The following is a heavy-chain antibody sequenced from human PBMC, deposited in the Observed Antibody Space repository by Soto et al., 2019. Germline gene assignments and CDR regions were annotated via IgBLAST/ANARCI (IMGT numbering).Heavy chain of an antibody. CDR2: ITINGNT. CDR1: GAYISDFS. Sequence: QVQQQESGPGLVKPSDTLSLTCRVSGAYISDFSWSWIRQPAWQGLEWIGRITINGNTQKNPSFKSRGTMSIDTYRNHFSLNIQSATAADTALYYCARETGENWTYEAHWGPGNLVTVAS. CDR3: ARETGENWTYEAH. J-gene: IGHJ1*01. D-gene: IGHD1-7*01. V-gene: IGHV4-4*07.